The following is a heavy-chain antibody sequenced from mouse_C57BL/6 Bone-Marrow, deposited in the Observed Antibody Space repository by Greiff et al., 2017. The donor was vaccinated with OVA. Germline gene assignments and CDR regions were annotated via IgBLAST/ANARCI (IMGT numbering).Heavy chain of an antibody. CDR1: GYTFTSYW. CDR3: ARGTTVVPWGMDY. V-gene: IGHV1-72*01. Sequence: QVQLQQPGAELVKPGASVKLSCKATGYTFTSYWMHWVKQRPGRGLEWIGRIDPNRGGTKYNEKFKGKATLTVDKPSSTAYMQLSSLTSEDSAVYYCARGTTVVPWGMDYWGQGTSVTVSS. CDR2: IDPNRGGT. D-gene: IGHD1-1*01. J-gene: IGHJ4*01.